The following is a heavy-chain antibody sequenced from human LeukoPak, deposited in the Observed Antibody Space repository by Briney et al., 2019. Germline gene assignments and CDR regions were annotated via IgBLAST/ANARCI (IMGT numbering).Heavy chain of an antibody. D-gene: IGHD6-19*01. V-gene: IGHV3-53*01. J-gene: IGHJ4*02. CDR3: ARNRIAVAGTYYFDY. CDR1: GFAFVSYA. CDR2: IYSGGST. Sequence: GGSLRLSCAASGFAFVSYAMTWVRQAPGKGLEWVSVIYSGGSTYYADSVKGRFTISRDNSKNTLYLQMNSLRAEDTAVYYCARNRIAVAGTYYFDYWGQGTLVTVSS.